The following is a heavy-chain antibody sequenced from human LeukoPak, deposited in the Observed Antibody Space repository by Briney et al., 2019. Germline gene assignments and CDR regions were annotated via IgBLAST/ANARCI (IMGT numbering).Heavy chain of an antibody. Sequence: SETLSLTCTVSGGSSSSSTNYWGWIRQPPGKGLEWIGTIYYRGNTYYNPSLKSRVTISVDPSKNQFSLKLSSVTAADTAVYYCARTIAAANWFDPWGQGTLVTVSS. D-gene: IGHD6-13*01. CDR2: IYYRGNT. CDR1: GGSSSSSTNY. CDR3: ARTIAAANWFDP. V-gene: IGHV4-39*07. J-gene: IGHJ5*02.